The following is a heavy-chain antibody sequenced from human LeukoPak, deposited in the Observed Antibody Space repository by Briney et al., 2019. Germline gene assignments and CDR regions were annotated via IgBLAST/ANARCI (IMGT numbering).Heavy chain of an antibody. J-gene: IGHJ4*02. V-gene: IGHV1-69*05. D-gene: IGHD6-13*01. Sequence: SVKVSCKXSGGTFSSYAISWVRQAPGQGLERMGRIIPIFGTANYAQKFQGRVTITTDESTSTVYMELSSLRSEDTAVYYCARAYSSSWPFDYWGQGTLVTVSS. CDR1: GGTFSSYA. CDR2: IIPIFGTA. CDR3: ARAYSSSWPFDY.